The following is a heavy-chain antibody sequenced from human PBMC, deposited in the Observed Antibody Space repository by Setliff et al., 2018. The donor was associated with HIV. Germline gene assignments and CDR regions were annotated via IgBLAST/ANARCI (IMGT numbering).Heavy chain of an antibody. J-gene: IGHJ4*02. D-gene: IGHD3-10*01. Sequence: SETLSLTCTVSGGSASNSRYYWAWIRQPPGKGLEYIGSIHYNEKTYYNPSLKSRVTISVGSSYNHFSLKLSSVTAADTGVYYCASRRGIEFYFDIWGQGTPVTVSS. CDR3: ASRRGIEFYFDI. CDR2: IHYNEKT. V-gene: IGHV4-39*02. CDR1: GGSASNSRYY.